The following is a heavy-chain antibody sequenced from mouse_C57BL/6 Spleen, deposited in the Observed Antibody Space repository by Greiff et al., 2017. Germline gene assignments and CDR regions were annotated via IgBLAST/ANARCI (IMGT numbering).Heavy chain of an antibody. CDR1: GFTFSSYG. CDR3: ARQDYYGSSLRAWFAY. D-gene: IGHD1-1*01. J-gene: IGHJ3*01. Sequence: EVQGVESGGDLVKPGGSLKLSCAASGFTFSSYGMSWVRQTPDKRLEWVATISSGGSYTYYPDSVKGRFTISRDNAKNTLYLQMSSLKSEDTAMYYCARQDYYGSSLRAWFAYWGQGTLVTVSA. CDR2: ISSGGSYT. V-gene: IGHV5-6*01.